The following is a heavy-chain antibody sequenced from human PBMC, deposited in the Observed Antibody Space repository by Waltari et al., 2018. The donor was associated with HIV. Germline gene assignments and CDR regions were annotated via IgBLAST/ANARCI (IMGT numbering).Heavy chain of an antibody. D-gene: IGHD2-15*01. Sequence: QVQLQQWGAGLLKPSETLSLPCAVYGGSFSGYYWSWIRQPPGKGLEWIGEINHSGSTNYNPSLKSRVTISVDTSKNQFSLKLSSVTAADTAVYYCAIKRAHKDIVVVVAADSEWFDPWGQGTLVTVSS. J-gene: IGHJ5*02. CDR2: INHSGST. CDR1: GGSFSGYY. CDR3: AIKRAHKDIVVVVAADSEWFDP. V-gene: IGHV4-34*01.